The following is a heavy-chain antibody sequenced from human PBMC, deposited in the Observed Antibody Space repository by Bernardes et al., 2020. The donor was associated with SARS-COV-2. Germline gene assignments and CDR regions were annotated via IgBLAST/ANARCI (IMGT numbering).Heavy chain of an antibody. CDR1: GFCFAGSP. CDR3: ARALGLARGIDDAFDL. D-gene: IGHD3-10*01. J-gene: IGHJ3*01. V-gene: IGHV3-73*01. Sequence: GGSLRLSCAVSGFCFAGSPIHWVRQASGKGLEWVGRIKPKVNNYATEYATSVRGRCLITRDDSKTTAFLQMNGLTADDTGVYYCARALGLARGIDDAFDLWGRGTIVTVSS. CDR2: IKPKVNNYAT.